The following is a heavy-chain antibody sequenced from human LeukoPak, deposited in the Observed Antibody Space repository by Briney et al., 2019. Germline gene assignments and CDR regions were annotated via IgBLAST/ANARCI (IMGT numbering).Heavy chain of an antibody. Sequence: GGSLRLSCAASAFTFSSYGMSWVRQAPGKGLEWVSAISSSGGRTYYADSVKGRFTISRDNSKNTMYLLMNSLRAEDTAVYYCAKASQADRHYNYGMDVWGQGTMVTVSS. V-gene: IGHV3-23*01. CDR3: AKASQADRHYNYGMDV. CDR2: ISSSGGRT. CDR1: AFTFSSYG. J-gene: IGHJ6*02.